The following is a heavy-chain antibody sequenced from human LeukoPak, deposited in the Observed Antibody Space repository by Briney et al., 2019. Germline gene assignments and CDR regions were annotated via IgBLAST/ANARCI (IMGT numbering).Heavy chain of an antibody. D-gene: IGHD1-26*01. CDR2: IRYDGSNK. CDR3: AKGVGATTGY. CDR1: GFTFTMFG. J-gene: IGHJ4*02. V-gene: IGHV3-30*02. Sequence: GGSLRLSCAASGFTFTMFGMNWVRQAPGKGLEWVAFIRYDGSNKYYADSVKGRFTISRDNSKNTLYLQMNSLRAEDTAVYYCAKGVGATTGYWGQGTLVTVSS.